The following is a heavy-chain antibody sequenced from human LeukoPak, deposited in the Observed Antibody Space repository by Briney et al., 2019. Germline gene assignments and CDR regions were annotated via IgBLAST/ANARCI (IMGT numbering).Heavy chain of an antibody. Sequence: PGGSLRLSCAASGFTFSSYGMHWVRQAPGKGLEWVAFIRYDGSNKYYADSVKGRFTISRDNSKNTLYLQMNSLRAEDTAVYYCAKDLSSGWENYFDYWGQGTLVTVFS. CDR3: AKDLSSGWENYFDY. CDR2: IRYDGSNK. J-gene: IGHJ4*02. V-gene: IGHV3-30*02. CDR1: GFTFSSYG. D-gene: IGHD6-19*01.